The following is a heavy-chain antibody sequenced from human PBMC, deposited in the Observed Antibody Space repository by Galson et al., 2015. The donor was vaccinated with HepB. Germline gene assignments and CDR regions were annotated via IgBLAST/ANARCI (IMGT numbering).Heavy chain of an antibody. Sequence: SLRLSCAASGFTFSDYYMSWIRQAPGKGLEWVSYISSRSSNTIYADAVKGRFTISRDNAKNSLYLQMNSLRAEDTAVYYCARDTTYYYGSGSLWGQGTLVTVSS. CDR3: ARDTTYYYGSGSL. CDR2: ISSRSSNT. D-gene: IGHD3-10*01. J-gene: IGHJ4*02. V-gene: IGHV3-11*06. CDR1: GFTFSDYY.